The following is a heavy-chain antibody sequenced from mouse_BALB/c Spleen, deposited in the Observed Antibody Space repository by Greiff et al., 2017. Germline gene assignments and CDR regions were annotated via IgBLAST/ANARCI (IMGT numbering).Heavy chain of an antibody. CDR1: GFTFSNYW. Sequence: DVKLVESGGGLVQPGGSMKLSCVASGFTFSNYWMNWVRQSPEKGLEWVAEIRLKSNNYATHYAESVKGRFTISRDDSKSSVYLQMNNLRAEDTGIYYCTETYGYDGRAYWGQGTLVTVSA. CDR3: TETYGYDGRAY. D-gene: IGHD2-2*01. V-gene: IGHV6-6*02. CDR2: IRLKSNNYAT. J-gene: IGHJ3*01.